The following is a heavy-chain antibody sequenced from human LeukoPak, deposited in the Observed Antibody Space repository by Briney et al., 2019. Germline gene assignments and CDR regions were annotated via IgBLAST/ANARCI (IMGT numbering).Heavy chain of an antibody. CDR2: SGNDGST. J-gene: IGHJ5*02. V-gene: IGHV4-4*02. Sequence: PWGTLSLTCAVSGCSIGGSNLWRWVRDPAGRGLEWIVESGNDGSTNYKPSLKSRVTKSAAQYTTPYSLKLSSVTAADPAAHHCARVRYCSSTSCDKAWFAPWGREPWSPSPQ. CDR3: ARVRYCSSTSCDKAWFAP. CDR1: GCSIGGSNL. D-gene: IGHD2-2*02.